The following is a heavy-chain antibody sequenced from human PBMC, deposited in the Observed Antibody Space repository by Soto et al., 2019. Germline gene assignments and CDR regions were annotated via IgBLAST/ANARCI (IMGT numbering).Heavy chain of an antibody. J-gene: IGHJ6*02. Sequence: ASVKVSCKASGGTFSSYAISWVRQAPGQGLEWMGGIIPIFGTANYAQKFQGRVTITADKSTSTAYMELSSLRSEDTAVYYCARSPPGPAAIDYYYGMDVWGQGTTVTVSS. CDR3: ARSPPGPAAIDYYYGMDV. V-gene: IGHV1-69*06. CDR1: GGTFSSYA. D-gene: IGHD2-2*01. CDR2: IIPIFGTA.